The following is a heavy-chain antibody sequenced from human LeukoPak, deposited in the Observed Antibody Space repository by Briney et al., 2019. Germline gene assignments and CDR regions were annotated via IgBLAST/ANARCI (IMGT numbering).Heavy chain of an antibody. CDR1: GYTFTSYG. CDR3: ARVAAAGYDAFDI. V-gene: IGHV1-18*01. D-gene: IGHD6-13*01. J-gene: IGHJ3*02. Sequence: ASVKVSCKASGYTFTSYGISWVRQAPGQGLEWMGWISPYNGNTNYAPKLQGRLTMTTDTSTSTAYMELRSLRSDDTAVYYCARVAAAGYDAFDIWGQGTMVTVSS. CDR2: ISPYNGNT.